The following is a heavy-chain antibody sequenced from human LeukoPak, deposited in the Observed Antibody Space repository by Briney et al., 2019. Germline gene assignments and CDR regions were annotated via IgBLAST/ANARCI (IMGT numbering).Heavy chain of an antibody. CDR1: GYTFTSYD. CDR2: MNHNSGNT. CDR3: ATQLLWFGELQGFDY. V-gene: IGHV1-8*01. Sequence: GASVTVSFKASGYTFTSYDINWVRQATGQGREWMGWMNHNSGNTGYAQKFQGRVTMTRNTSISTAYMELSSLRSEDTAVYYCATQLLWFGELQGFDYWGQGTLVTVSS. J-gene: IGHJ4*02. D-gene: IGHD3-10*01.